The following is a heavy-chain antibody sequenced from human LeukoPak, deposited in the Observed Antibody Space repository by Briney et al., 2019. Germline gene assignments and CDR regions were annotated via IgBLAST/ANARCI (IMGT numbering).Heavy chain of an antibody. Sequence: PSETLSLTCTVSGGSISSSSYYWGWIRQPPGKGLEWIGSIYYSGSTYYNPSLKSRVTISVDTSKNQFSLKLSSVTAADTAVYYCARGTTVTPVDYWGQGTLVTVSS. J-gene: IGHJ4*02. CDR3: ARGTTVTPVDY. V-gene: IGHV4-39*07. CDR2: IYYSGST. CDR1: GGSISSSSYY. D-gene: IGHD4-17*01.